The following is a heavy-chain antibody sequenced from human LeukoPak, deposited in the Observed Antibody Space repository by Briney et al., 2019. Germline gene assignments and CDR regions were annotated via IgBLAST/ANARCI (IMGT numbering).Heavy chain of an antibody. CDR1: GFIFNNYG. CDR3: AKGDESDY. D-gene: IGHD2-21*02. CDR2: IRHDGTNE. Sequence: TGGSLRFSCAASGFIFNNYGMHWVRQAPGKGLQWVAFIRHDGTNENYEDSVRGRFTISRDNSKNTLYLQMNSLRPEDTAVYYCAKGDESDYWGQGTLVTVSS. V-gene: IGHV3-30*02. J-gene: IGHJ4*02.